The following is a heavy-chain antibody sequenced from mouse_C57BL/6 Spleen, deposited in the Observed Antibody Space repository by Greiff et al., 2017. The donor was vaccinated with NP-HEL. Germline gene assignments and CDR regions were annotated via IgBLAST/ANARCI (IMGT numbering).Heavy chain of an antibody. CDR3: AREAYYFDY. CDR1: GYSITSGYY. CDR2: ISYDGSN. Sequence: EVQLLESGPGLVKPSQSLSLTCSVTGYSITSGYYWNWIRQFPGNKLEWMGYISYDGSNNYNPSLKNRISITRDTSKNQFFLKLNSVTTEDTATYYCAREAYYFDYWGQGTTLTVSS. J-gene: IGHJ2*01. V-gene: IGHV3-6*01.